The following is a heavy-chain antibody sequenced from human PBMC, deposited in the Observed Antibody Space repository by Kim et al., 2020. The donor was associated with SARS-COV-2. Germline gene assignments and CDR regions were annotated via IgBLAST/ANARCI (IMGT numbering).Heavy chain of an antibody. CDR1: GGSFSGYY. D-gene: IGHD3-10*01. V-gene: IGHV4-34*01. CDR2: INHSGST. CDR3: ARGGYYYGSGTVGWFDP. Sequence: SETLSLTCAVYGGSFSGYYWSWIRQPPGKGLEWIGEINHSGSTNYNPSLKSRVTISVDTSKNQLSLKLSSVTAAATAVYYCARGGYYYGSGTVGWFDPWGQGTLVTVSS. J-gene: IGHJ5*02.